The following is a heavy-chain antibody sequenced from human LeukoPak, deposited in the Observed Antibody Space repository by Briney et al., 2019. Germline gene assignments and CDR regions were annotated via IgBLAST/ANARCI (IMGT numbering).Heavy chain of an antibody. D-gene: IGHD1-26*01. CDR3: ARNPREGAEPFDY. J-gene: IGHJ4*02. Sequence: PSETLSLTCTVSGYSISSGYYWGWIRQPPGKGLEWIGSIYHSGSTYYNPSLKSRVTISVDTSKNQFSLKLSSVTAADTAVYYCARNPREGAEPFDYWGQEALVTVSS. V-gene: IGHV4-38-2*02. CDR2: IYHSGST. CDR1: GYSISSGYY.